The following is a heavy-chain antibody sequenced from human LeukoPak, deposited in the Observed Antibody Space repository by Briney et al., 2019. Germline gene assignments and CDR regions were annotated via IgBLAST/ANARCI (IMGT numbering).Heavy chain of an antibody. D-gene: IGHD4-17*01. CDR1: GLTFSSYE. Sequence: GGSLRLSCAASGLTFSSYEMNWVRQAPGKGLEWVSYIGPSGVNTYYADSVRGRFTISRDNAKSSVYLQMNSLTAEDTAIYYCATLYGRDYWGQGTPVTVSS. CDR2: IGPSGVNT. CDR3: ATLYGRDY. V-gene: IGHV3-48*03. J-gene: IGHJ4*02.